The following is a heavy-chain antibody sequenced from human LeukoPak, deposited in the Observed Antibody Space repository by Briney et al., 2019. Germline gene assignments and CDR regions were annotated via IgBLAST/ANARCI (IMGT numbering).Heavy chain of an antibody. V-gene: IGHV3-9*01. CDR3: AKDLSSAITSALVLDV. Sequence: GGSLRLSCAASGFKFDDYAMHWVRQAPGKGLEWVSGITWNRDNIGYGDSVKGRFTISRDNVKNVLYLQMTSLRPEDTALYYCAKDLSSAITSALVLDVWGQGTTVIVSS. CDR1: GFKFDDYA. CDR2: ITWNRDNI. J-gene: IGHJ6*02. D-gene: IGHD3-22*01.